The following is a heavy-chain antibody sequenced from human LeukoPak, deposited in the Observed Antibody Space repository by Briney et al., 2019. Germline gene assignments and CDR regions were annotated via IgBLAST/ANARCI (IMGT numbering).Heavy chain of an antibody. Sequence: GGSLRLSCAASGFTFDDYAMHWVRQAPGKGLEWVSSISWSSDHISYADSVKGRFTISRDNAKKSLYMQMNSLKIEDTAFYYCAKSQFDSAGLHALDLWGQGTMVTVSS. J-gene: IGHJ3*01. CDR3: AKSQFDSAGLHALDL. V-gene: IGHV3-9*01. CDR2: ISWSSDHI. D-gene: IGHD3-22*01. CDR1: GFTFDDYA.